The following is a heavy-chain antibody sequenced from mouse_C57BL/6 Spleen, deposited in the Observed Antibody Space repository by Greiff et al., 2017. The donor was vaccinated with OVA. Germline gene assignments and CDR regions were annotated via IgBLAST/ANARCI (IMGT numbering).Heavy chain of an antibody. CDR3: AREGLGNYPYAMDY. J-gene: IGHJ4*01. V-gene: IGHV1-81*01. Sequence: VKLQESGAELARPGASVKLSCKASGYTFTSYGISWVKQRTGQGLEWIGEIYPRSGNTYYNEQFKGKATLTADKSSSTAYMELRSLTSEDAAVDFGAREGLGNYPYAMDYWGQGTSVTVSS. D-gene: IGHD2-1*01. CDR2: IYPRSGNT. CDR1: GYTFTSYG.